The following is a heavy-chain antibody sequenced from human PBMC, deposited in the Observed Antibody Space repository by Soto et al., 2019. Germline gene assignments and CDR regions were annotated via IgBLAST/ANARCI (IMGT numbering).Heavy chain of an antibody. D-gene: IGHD6-13*01. CDR2: ISKSSRAI. CDR3: ARGGSSFFDP. Sequence: QVQLVESGGGLVKPAGSLRLSCAASGFSFSDYYMSWLRQAPGKGLEWISYISKSSRAISYADSVKGRFTISGDNANNSLYLQLNSLRVEDTAVYYCARGGSSFFDPWGQGTLVIVSS. V-gene: IGHV3-11*01. J-gene: IGHJ5*02. CDR1: GFSFSDYY.